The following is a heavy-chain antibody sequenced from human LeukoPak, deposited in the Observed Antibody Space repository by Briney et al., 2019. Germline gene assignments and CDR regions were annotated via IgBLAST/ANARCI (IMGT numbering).Heavy chain of an antibody. Sequence: SETLSLTCTVSGGSINNYYWSWLRQPPGKGLEWIGYIYYSGYTNYNPSLKSRVTISVDTSKNQFSLKLSSVTAADTAVYYCASSKTNGDSSGWYAWFDPWGQGTLVTVSS. CDR1: GGSINNYY. V-gene: IGHV4-59*01. J-gene: IGHJ5*02. D-gene: IGHD6-19*01. CDR3: ASSKTNGDSSGWYAWFDP. CDR2: IYYSGYT.